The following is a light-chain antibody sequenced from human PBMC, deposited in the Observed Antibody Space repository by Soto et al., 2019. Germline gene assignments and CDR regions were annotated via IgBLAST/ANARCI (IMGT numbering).Light chain of an antibody. CDR3: QHYDNLPYT. CDR1: HDIKNY. CDR2: DAS. J-gene: IGKJ2*01. V-gene: IGKV1-33*01. Sequence: DIQMSQSPSSLSASVGDRVTITCQARHDIKNYLNWYQQKPGRAPKLLIYDASYLEIGVPSRFSGDGGATYLSLTISSLQPEDVATYYCQHYDNLPYTFGQGTKLEIK.